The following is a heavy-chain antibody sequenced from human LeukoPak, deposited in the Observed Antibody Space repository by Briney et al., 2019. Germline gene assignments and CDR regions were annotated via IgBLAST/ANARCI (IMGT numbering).Heavy chain of an antibody. D-gene: IGHD1-26*01. J-gene: IGHJ4*02. V-gene: IGHV1-8*01. CDR2: MNPNSGNT. Sequence: GASVKVSCKTSGYTFISYDINWVRQATGQELEWMGWMNPNSGNTGYAQNFQGRVTMTRNPSISTAYMELSSLRSEDTAVYYCAREPLDGEGATIFDFWGQGTLVTVSS. CDR3: AREPLDGEGATIFDF. CDR1: GYTFISYD.